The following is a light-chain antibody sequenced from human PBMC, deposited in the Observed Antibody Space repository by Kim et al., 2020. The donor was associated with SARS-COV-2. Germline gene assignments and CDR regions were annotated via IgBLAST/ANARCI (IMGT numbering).Light chain of an antibody. Sequence: DIQMTQSPSSVSASVGDRVTISCRASQDIRSWLAWYQLKPGKAPELLIYGASSLQTGVPSRFSGRGSGTDFTLTISSLQPEDSATYYCQQTDTFPRTFGRGTKLEI. V-gene: IGKV1-12*01. J-gene: IGKJ2*01. CDR3: QQTDTFPRT. CDR2: GAS. CDR1: QDIRSW.